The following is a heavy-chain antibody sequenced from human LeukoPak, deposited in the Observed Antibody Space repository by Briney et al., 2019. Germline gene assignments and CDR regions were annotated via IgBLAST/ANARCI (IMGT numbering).Heavy chain of an antibody. D-gene: IGHD1-26*01. J-gene: IGHJ3*02. CDR1: GGSISSGGYS. CDR2: IYHSGST. V-gene: IGHV4-30-2*01. Sequence: SQTLSLTCAVSGGSISSGGYSWSWIRQPPGKGLEWIGYIYHSGSTYYNPSLKSRVTISVDRSKSQLSLKLSSVTAADTAVYYCARELAKWGPLAPAFDIWGQGTMVTVSS. CDR3: ARELAKWGPLAPAFDI.